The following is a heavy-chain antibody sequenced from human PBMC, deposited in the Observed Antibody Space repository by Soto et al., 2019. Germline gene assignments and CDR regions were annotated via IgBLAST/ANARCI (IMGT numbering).Heavy chain of an antibody. J-gene: IGHJ6*02. Sequence: GGSLSLSCAASGFTFDDYTMHWVRQAPGKGLEWVSLISWDGGSTYYADSVKGRFTISRDNSKNSLYLQMNSLRTEDTALYYCANLGGKYGMDVWGQGTTVTVSS. V-gene: IGHV3-43*01. CDR3: ANLGGKYGMDV. CDR1: GFTFDDYT. CDR2: ISWDGGST.